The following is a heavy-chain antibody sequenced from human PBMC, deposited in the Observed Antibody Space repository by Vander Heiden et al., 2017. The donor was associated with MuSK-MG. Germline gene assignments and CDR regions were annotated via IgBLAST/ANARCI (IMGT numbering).Heavy chain of an antibody. J-gene: IGHJ6*03. CDR2: IFSNDEK. Sequence: QVTLKESGPVLVKPTETLTLTCTVSGFSLSNARMGVSWIRQPPGKALEWLAHIFSNDEKSSSTSLKSRLTIAKDTSKSQVVLTMTNMDPVDTATYYCARTGYSYVLGHYYYYYYYMDVWGEGTTVTVFS. CDR3: ARTGYSYVLGHYYYYYYYMDV. CDR1: GFSLSNARMG. D-gene: IGHD5-18*01. V-gene: IGHV2-26*01.